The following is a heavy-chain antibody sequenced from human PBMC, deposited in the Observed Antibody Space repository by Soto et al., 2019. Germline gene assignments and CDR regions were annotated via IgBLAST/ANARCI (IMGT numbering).Heavy chain of an antibody. D-gene: IGHD3-9*01. Sequence: PGGSLRLSSAASGFIFNTYAMHWVRQAPGKGLKWVAVISYDGSTQAYAASVKGRFTISRDNSKISLYLHMTNLRNEDTPVYYCPRPGSGYDVLSGHYFLYFLYMDFCGQGTRGTVSS. CDR3: PRPGSGYDVLSGHYFLYFLYMDF. CDR2: ISYDGSTQ. V-gene: IGHV3-30-3*01. CDR1: GFIFNTYA. J-gene: IGHJ6*02.